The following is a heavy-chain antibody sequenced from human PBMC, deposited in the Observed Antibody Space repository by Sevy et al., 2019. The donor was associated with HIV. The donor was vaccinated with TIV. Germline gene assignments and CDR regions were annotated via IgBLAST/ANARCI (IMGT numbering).Heavy chain of an antibody. V-gene: IGHV3-53*01. CDR2: IYSGGST. Sequence: GGSLRLSCAASGFTVSSNYMSWVRQAPGKGLEWVSVIYSGGSTYYADSVTGRFTISRDNSKDTLYVQMNSLRDDGTAVYYCAREISHDGPYYYGMDVWGQGTTVTVSS. D-gene: IGHD1-1*01. CDR1: GFTVSSNY. CDR3: AREISHDGPYYYGMDV. J-gene: IGHJ6*02.